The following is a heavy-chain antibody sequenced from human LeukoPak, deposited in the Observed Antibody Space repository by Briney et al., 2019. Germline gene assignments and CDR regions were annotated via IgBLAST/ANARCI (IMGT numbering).Heavy chain of an antibody. D-gene: IGHD2-2*01. V-gene: IGHV1-18*04. CDR3: ARGSEYQLLSSFYFDY. J-gene: IGHJ4*02. Sequence: ASVKVSCKASGYTFTSYGISWVRQAPGQGLEWMGWISAYNGNTNYAQKLQGRGTMTTDTSTSTAYMELRSLRSDDTAVYYCARGSEYQLLSSFYFDYWGQGTLVTVSS. CDR1: GYTFTSYG. CDR2: ISAYNGNT.